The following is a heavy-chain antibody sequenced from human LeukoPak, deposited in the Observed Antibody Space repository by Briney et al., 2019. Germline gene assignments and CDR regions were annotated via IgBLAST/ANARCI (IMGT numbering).Heavy chain of an antibody. CDR1: GASFSSSEYY. V-gene: IGHV4-39*01. J-gene: IGHJ4*02. CDR2: IFSSGST. D-gene: IGHD1-26*01. CDR3: ARQHSTTYYVVGYFDF. Sequence: SETLSLTCTVSGASFSSSEYYWAWIRQPPGRGLEWIGSIFSSGSTYYNPSLQSRVTISVDTSKNQFSLKLNSVTAVDTAVYYCARQHSTTYYVVGYFDFWGQGTLVTVSS.